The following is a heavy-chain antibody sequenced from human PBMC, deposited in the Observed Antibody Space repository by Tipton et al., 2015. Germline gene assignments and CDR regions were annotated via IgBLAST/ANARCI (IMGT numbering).Heavy chain of an antibody. V-gene: IGHV4-31*03. D-gene: IGHD3-10*01. CDR3: ARALHYYPSGGYFDY. J-gene: IGHJ4*02. CDR1: GGSVSSGSYY. Sequence: LRLSCTVSGGSVSSGSYYWSWIRQHPGKGLEWIGYNYYSGSSYYNPSLKSRITISVDTSKNQFSLRLTSVSAADTAVYYCARALHYYPSGGYFDYWGQGILVTVSS. CDR2: NYYSGSS.